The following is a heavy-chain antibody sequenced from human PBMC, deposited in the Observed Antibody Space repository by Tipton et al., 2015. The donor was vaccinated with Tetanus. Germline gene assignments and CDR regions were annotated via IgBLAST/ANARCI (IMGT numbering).Heavy chain of an antibody. Sequence: TLSLTCTVSGGSFSLYYWNWVRQSPGKGLEWIGEISHSGSSSYSPSLKSRVTISVDTSKNQFSPQLRSVTAADTAVYYCARQDTLNYYYVGYFHDWGQGTLVTVSS. J-gene: IGHJ1*01. D-gene: IGHD3-22*01. CDR1: GGSFSLYY. CDR2: ISHSGSS. CDR3: ARQDTLNYYYVGYFHD. V-gene: IGHV4-34*01.